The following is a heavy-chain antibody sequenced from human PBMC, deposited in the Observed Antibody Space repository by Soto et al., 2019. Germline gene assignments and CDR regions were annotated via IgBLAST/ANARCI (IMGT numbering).Heavy chain of an antibody. CDR1: GFTFSSYA. V-gene: IGHV3-23*01. CDR2: IGSDGDST. J-gene: IGHJ3*02. D-gene: IGHD3-3*01. CDR3: AKPSRTNDFWSSAVKGAFDI. Sequence: GGSLRLSCAASGFTFSSYAITWVRQAPGKGLEWVSAIGSDGDSTFYADSVKGRFTISRDNSRNTLYLQMNSLRAEDTAVYFCAKPSRTNDFWSSAVKGAFDIWGQGTMVTVSS.